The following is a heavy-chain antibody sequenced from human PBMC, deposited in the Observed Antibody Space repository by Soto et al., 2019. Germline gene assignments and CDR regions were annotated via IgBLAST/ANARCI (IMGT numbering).Heavy chain of an antibody. V-gene: IGHV1-2*04. CDR2: INPNSGGT. CDR1: GYTFTGYY. Sequence: QVQPVQSGAEVKKPGASVKVSCKASGYTFTGYYMHWVRQAPGQGLEWMGWINPNSGGTNYAQKFQGWVIMTSDTSIRTAYMGLGRLRSGDTAVYYCARVGGETPHVVGFDIWGQGTMVTVSS. D-gene: IGHD2-21*01. J-gene: IGHJ3*02. CDR3: ARVGGETPHVVGFDI.